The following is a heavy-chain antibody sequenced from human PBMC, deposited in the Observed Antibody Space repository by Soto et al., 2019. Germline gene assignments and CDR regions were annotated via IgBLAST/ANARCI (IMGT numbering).Heavy chain of an antibody. Sequence: PGGSLRLSCAASGLTFSSYSMNWVRQAPGKGLEWVSYISNSSSTIYYADSVKGRFTISRDNFKNSLYLQMNSLRAEDTAVYYCARDEIRFSWAYGMDVWGQGTTVTVSS. J-gene: IGHJ6*02. CDR2: ISNSSSTI. CDR3: ARDEIRFSWAYGMDV. CDR1: GLTFSSYS. D-gene: IGHD3-3*01. V-gene: IGHV3-48*01.